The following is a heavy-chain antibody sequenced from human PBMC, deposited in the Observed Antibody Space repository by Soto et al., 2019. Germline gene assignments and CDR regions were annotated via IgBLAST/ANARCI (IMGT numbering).Heavy chain of an antibody. Sequence: GGSLRLSCTASGFTFGDYAMSWFRQAPGKGLEWVGFIRSKAYGGTTEYAASVKGRFTISRDDSKSIAYLQMNSLKTEDTAVYYCTRTIFGVVIIPPALWGQGTLVTVSS. CDR3: TRTIFGVVIIPPAL. D-gene: IGHD3-3*01. J-gene: IGHJ4*02. CDR2: IRSKAYGGTT. CDR1: GFTFGDYA. V-gene: IGHV3-49*03.